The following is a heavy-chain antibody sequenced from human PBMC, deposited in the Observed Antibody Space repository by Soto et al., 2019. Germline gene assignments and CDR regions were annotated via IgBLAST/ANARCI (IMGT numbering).Heavy chain of an antibody. V-gene: IGHV1-69*13. D-gene: IGHD5-18*01. CDR3: ARANSYGYIEVHFDY. CDR1: GGTFSSYA. J-gene: IGHJ4*02. CDR2: IIPIFGTA. Sequence: SVTVSCQASGGTFSSYAISWVRQAPGQGLEWMGGIIPIFGTANYAQKFQGRVTITADESTSTAYMELSSLRSEDTAVYYCARANSYGYIEVHFDYWGQGTLVTVSS.